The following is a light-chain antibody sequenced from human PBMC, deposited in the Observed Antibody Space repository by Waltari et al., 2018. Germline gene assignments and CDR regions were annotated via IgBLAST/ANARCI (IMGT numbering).Light chain of an antibody. Sequence: DIQMTQSPSTLSASVGDRVSITCRARQSNSICLAWYQQRSGKAPKLLISKSSSLESGVPSRFSGLGSGTEFTRTITNLLPDGFATYYCQHYDNYPVAFGQGTKLEIK. CDR3: QHYDNYPVA. CDR2: KSS. J-gene: IGKJ2*01. CDR1: QSNSIC. V-gene: IGKV1-5*03.